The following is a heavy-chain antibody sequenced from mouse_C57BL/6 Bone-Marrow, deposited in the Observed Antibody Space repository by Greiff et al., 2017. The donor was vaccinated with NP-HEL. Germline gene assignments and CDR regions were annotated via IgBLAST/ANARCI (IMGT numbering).Heavy chain of an antibody. CDR2: IDPSDSYT. Sequence: QVQLQQPGAELVKPGASVKLSCKASGYTFTSYWMQWVKQRPGQGLEWIGEIDPSDSYTNYNQKFKGKATLTVDKSSSTAYMQLSSLPSEDSAVYYCARSGENYYGSSFPYAMDYWGQGTSVTVSS. J-gene: IGHJ4*01. D-gene: IGHD1-1*01. CDR3: ARSGENYYGSSFPYAMDY. V-gene: IGHV1-50*01. CDR1: GYTFTSYW.